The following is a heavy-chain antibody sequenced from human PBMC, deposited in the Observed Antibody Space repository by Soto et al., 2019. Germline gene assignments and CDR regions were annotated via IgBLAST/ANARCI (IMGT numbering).Heavy chain of an antibody. CDR3: ARASVVTPYYYYGMDV. Sequence: QVQLVESGGGVVQPGRSLRLSCAASGFTFSSYAMHWVRQAPGKGLEWVAVISYDGSNKYYADSVKGRFTISRDNSKNTLYLQMNRLRDEDTAVDYCARASVVTPYYYYGMDVWGQGTTVTVSS. J-gene: IGHJ6*02. CDR2: ISYDGSNK. CDR1: GFTFSSYA. D-gene: IGHD3-22*01. V-gene: IGHV3-30-3*01.